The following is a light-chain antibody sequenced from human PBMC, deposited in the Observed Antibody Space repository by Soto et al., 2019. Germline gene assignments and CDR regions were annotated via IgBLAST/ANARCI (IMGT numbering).Light chain of an antibody. V-gene: IGKV3-20*01. CDR2: GAS. J-gene: IGKJ1*01. Sequence: EIVLTQSPGTLSLSPGERATLSCRASQSVSSSYLAWYQQKPGQAPRLLIYGASSRATGIPGRFSGSGSGTDFALTIGGLEPEDFAVYYCQQYGSSPRTFGQGTKVEIK. CDR1: QSVSSSY. CDR3: QQYGSSPRT.